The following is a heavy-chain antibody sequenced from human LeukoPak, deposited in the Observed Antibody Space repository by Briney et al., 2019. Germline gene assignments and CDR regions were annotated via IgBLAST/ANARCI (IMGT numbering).Heavy chain of an antibody. CDR2: IKQDSSAT. CDR3: ARWSYSSGWFIDY. Sequence: GGSLRLSCAASGFTFRTNYMTWVRQAPGKGLEWVANIKQDSSATAYAGSLKGRFTISIDNAKNSLYLQMNSLRAEDTAVYYCARWSYSSGWFIDYWGQGVLVTVSS. CDR1: GFTFRTNY. J-gene: IGHJ4*02. V-gene: IGHV3-7*01. D-gene: IGHD6-19*01.